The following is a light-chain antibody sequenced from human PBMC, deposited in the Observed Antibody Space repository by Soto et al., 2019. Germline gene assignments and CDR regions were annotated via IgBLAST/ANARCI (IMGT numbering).Light chain of an antibody. CDR3: QQSYNTTWT. J-gene: IGKJ1*01. CDR1: QGISTD. Sequence: DVQMTQSPSSLSASVGDRVTITCWASQGISTDLNWYQQKPGKAPKLLIYTTSSLQSGVPSRFSGSGSETDFTLTISSLQPEDFATYSCQQSYNTTWTFGQGTKVDI. V-gene: IGKV1-39*01. CDR2: TTS.